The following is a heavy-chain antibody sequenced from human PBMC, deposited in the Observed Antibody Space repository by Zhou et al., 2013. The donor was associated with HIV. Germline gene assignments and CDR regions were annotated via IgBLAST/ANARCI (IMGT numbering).Heavy chain of an antibody. CDR3: AREDYYDSSGYYSTGDY. D-gene: IGHD3-22*01. V-gene: IGHV1-69*05. Sequence: QVQLVQSGAEVKRPGSSVKVSCKASGGTFSSYAISWVRQAPGQGLEWMGGIIPIFGTANYAQKFQGRVTITTDESTSTAYMELSSLRSEDTAVYYCAREDYYDSSGYYSTGDYWGQGNPGHRLL. CDR1: GGTFSSYA. J-gene: IGHJ4*02. CDR2: IIPIFGTA.